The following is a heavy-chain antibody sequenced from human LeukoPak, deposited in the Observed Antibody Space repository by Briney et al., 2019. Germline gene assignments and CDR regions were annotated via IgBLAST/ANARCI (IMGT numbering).Heavy chain of an antibody. CDR3: ASEDLGVAGPSAY. Sequence: SETLSLTCTVSGGSISSGAYYWSWIRQPAGKGLEWIGRVYTSGSTNYNPSLKSRVTISVDTSKNQFSLEVNSVTAADTAVYYCASEDLGVAGPSAYWGQGTLVTVSS. D-gene: IGHD6-19*01. CDR1: GGSISSGAYY. V-gene: IGHV4-61*02. CDR2: VYTSGST. J-gene: IGHJ4*02.